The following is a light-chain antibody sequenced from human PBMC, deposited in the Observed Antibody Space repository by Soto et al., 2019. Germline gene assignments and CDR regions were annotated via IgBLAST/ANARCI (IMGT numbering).Light chain of an antibody. V-gene: IGKV1-39*01. CDR1: QTISHY. CDR2: AAS. Sequence: DIQMTQSPSSLSASVGERVTITCRASQTISHYLNWYRQQPWRAPELLIYAASNLQSGVPSRFSGSESGTEFTLPINSLHPEDFATYCCQQSSSSPYTFGLGNRLEI. J-gene: IGKJ2*01. CDR3: QQSSSSPYT.